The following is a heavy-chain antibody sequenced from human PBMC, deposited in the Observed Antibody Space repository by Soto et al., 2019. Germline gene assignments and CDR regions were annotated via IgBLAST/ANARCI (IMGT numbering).Heavy chain of an antibody. CDR3: ASGRVDFDY. J-gene: IGHJ4*02. CDR2: IYSGGST. CDR1: GFTVSSNY. V-gene: IGHV3-53*01. Sequence: PGGSLRPSCAASGFTVSSNYMSWVRQAPGKGLEWVSVIYSGGSTYYADSVKGRFTISRDNSKNTLYLQMNSLRAEDTAVYYCASGRVDFDYWGQGTLVTVSS.